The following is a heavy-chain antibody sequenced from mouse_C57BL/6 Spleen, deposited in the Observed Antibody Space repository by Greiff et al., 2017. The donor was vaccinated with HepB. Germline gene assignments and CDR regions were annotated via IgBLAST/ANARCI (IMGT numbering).Heavy chain of an antibody. CDR2: IWGVGST. J-gene: IGHJ4*01. V-gene: IGHV2-6*01. Sequence: VQLVESGPGLVAPSQSLSITCTVSGFSLTSYGVDWVRQSPGKGLEWLGVIWGVGSTNYNSALKSRLSISKDNSKSQVFLKMNSLQTDDTAMYYCADSTYEDYYAMDYWGQGTSVNVSS. CDR3: ADSTYEDYYAMDY. CDR1: GFSLTSYG. D-gene: IGHD5-1*01.